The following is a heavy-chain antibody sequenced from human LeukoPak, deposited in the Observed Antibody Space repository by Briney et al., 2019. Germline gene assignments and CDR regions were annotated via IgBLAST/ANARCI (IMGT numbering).Heavy chain of an antibody. CDR2: IYSGGST. CDR1: GVTVSSNY. J-gene: IGHJ3*02. CDR3: ARDRSGSYYGSAFDI. V-gene: IGHV3-66*01. Sequence: PGGSLRLSCAASGVTVSSNYMSWVRQAPGKGLEWVSVIYSGGSTYYADSVKGRFTISRDNSKNTLYLQMNSLRAEDTAVYYCARDRSGSYYGSAFDIWGQGTMVTVSS. D-gene: IGHD1-26*01.